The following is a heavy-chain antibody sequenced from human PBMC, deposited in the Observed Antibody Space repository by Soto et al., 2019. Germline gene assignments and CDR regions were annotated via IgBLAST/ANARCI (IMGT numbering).Heavy chain of an antibody. CDR3: ARSSYGDDYYYYGMDV. CDR2: IDPSDSYT. CDR1: GYSFAGYW. V-gene: IGHV5-10-1*01. Sequence: PGESLKISCRGSGYSFAGYWISWVRQMPGKGLEWMGRIDPSDSYTNYSPSFQGHVTISADKSISTAYLQWSSLKASDTAMYYCARSSYGDDYYYYGMDVWGQGTTVTVSS. D-gene: IGHD4-17*01. J-gene: IGHJ6*02.